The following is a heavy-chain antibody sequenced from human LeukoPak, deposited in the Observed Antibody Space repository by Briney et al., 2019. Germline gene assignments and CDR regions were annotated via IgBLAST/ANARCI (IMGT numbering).Heavy chain of an antibody. D-gene: IGHD2-2*01. Sequence: SETLSLTCIVSGYPISSGYYWGWIRQPPGKGLEWIGNIYHSGSTYYNPSLKSRVTISVDTSKNQFSLKLSSVTAADTAVYYCARHREDIVVVPAASPYWYFDLWGRGTLVTVSS. CDR3: ARHREDIVVVPAASPYWYFDL. V-gene: IGHV4-38-2*02. CDR1: GYPISSGYY. J-gene: IGHJ2*01. CDR2: IYHSGST.